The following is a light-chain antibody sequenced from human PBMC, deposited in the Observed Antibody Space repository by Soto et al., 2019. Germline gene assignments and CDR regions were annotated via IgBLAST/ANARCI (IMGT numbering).Light chain of an antibody. CDR3: QQYNPYSWT. CDR2: KAS. V-gene: IGKV1-5*03. Sequence: DIQMTQSPSTLSASVGDRVTITCRASQSSSSWLAWYQQKPGKDPKLLIYKASTLESGVPSRFSGSGSGTEFTLTISSLQPEDFATYYCQQYNPYSWTFGQGTKVEIK. J-gene: IGKJ1*01. CDR1: QSSSSW.